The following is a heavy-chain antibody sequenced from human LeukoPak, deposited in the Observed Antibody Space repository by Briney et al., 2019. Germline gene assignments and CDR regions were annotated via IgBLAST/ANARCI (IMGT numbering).Heavy chain of an antibody. V-gene: IGHV3-11*01. Sequence: PGGSLRLSCAASGFTFSDYYMSWIRQAPGKGLEWVSYISSSGSTIYYADSVKGRFTISRDNAKNSLYLQMNSLGAEDTAVYYCARDGSYDILTGYYYGMDVWGQGTTVTVSS. CDR3: ARDGSYDILTGYYYGMDV. D-gene: IGHD3-9*01. J-gene: IGHJ6*02. CDR1: GFTFSDYY. CDR2: ISSSGSTI.